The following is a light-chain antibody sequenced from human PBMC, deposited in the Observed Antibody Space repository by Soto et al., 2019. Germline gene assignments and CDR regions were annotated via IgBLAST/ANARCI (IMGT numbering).Light chain of an antibody. CDR2: EVS. CDR3: SSYISSITLRG. J-gene: IGLJ3*02. V-gene: IGLV2-14*01. CDR1: SSDVGGYNY. Sequence: QSVLTQPASVSGFPGQSITISCTGTSSDVGGYNYVSWYQQHPGKAPKLIIYEVSNRPSGVSHHFSGSRSGSTASLTISGLQAEDEADYYCSSYISSITLRGFGGGTKVTVL.